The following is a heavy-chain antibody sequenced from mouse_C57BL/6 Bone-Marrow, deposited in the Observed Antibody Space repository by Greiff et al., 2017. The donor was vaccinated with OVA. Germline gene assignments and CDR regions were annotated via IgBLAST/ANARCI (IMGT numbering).Heavy chain of an antibody. CDR2: IYPGDGDT. J-gene: IGHJ2*01. D-gene: IGHD1-1*01. V-gene: IGHV1-82*01. CDR1: GYAFSSSW. CDR3: AREIFYYYGSPYFDY. Sequence: VQGVESGPELVKPGASVKISCKASGYAFSSSWMNWVKQRPGKGLEWIGRIYPGDGDTNYNGKFKGKATLTADKSSSTAYMQLSSLTSEDSAVYFCAREIFYYYGSPYFDYWGQGTTLTVSS.